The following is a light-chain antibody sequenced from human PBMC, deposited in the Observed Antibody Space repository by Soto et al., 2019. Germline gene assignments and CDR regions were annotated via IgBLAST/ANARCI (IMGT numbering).Light chain of an antibody. J-gene: IGKJ1*01. CDR2: GAS. V-gene: IGKV3-15*01. CDR3: QQYGSSPRT. CDR1: QRVSSN. Sequence: EIVMTQSPATLSVSPGERATLSCRASQRVSSNLAWYQQKPGQAPRLLIYGASTRATGIPARFSGSRSGTEFTLTISSLKSEDFAVYYCQQYGSSPRTFGQGTKVEIK.